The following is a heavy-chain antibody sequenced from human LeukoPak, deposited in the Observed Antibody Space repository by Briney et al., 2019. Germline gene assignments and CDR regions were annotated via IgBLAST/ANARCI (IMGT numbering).Heavy chain of an antibody. Sequence: GGSLRLSCAVSGITLSNYGMNWVRQAPGKGLEWVAGISDRGSRTNYADSVKGRFTISTDHPKNTLYLQMNSLRAEDTAVYFCAKRGVVIRVILVGFHKEAYYFDSWGQGALVTVSS. CDR2: ISDRGSRT. CDR3: AKRGVVIRVILVGFHKEAYYFDS. J-gene: IGHJ4*02. D-gene: IGHD3-22*01. CDR1: GITLSNYG. V-gene: IGHV3-23*01.